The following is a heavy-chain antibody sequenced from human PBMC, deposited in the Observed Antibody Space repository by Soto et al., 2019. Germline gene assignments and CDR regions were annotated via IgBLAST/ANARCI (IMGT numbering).Heavy chain of an antibody. CDR1: NGSISDYY. V-gene: IGHV4-59*01. CDR3: ARGVLEAAASKPFDI. CDR2: IYSSGTT. Sequence: SETLSLTCIVSNGSISDYYWTWIRQPPGKGLEWIGYIYSSGTTHYSPPLKSRITISVDTSKNQFSLKLSSVTAADTAVYYCARGVLEAAASKPFDIWGQGTLVTVSS. D-gene: IGHD6-13*01. J-gene: IGHJ3*02.